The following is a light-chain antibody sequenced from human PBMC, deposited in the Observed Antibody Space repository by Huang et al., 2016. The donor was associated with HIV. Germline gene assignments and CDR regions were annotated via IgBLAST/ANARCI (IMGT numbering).Light chain of an antibody. V-gene: IGKV3-15*01. CDR3: QQHNNWPLT. CDR2: AAS. J-gene: IGKJ4*01. Sequence: EIVITHSPATLSVSPGDRVTLSCRASQSIDSNVAWYQQKPGQSPRLLIFAASTRATGIPARFSGSGSGTEFTLTISSLQSEDFAIYYCQQHNNWPLTFGGGTRVVIK. CDR1: QSIDSN.